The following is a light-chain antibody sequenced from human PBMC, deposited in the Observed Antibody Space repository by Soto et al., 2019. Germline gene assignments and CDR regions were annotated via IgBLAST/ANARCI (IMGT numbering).Light chain of an antibody. CDR3: QQYGDSLTWT. CDR2: DTS. V-gene: IGKV3-15*01. J-gene: IGKJ1*01. CDR1: HSVGST. Sequence: ETAMTQSPATLSVSPGERATLSCRASHSVGSTLAWYQQKPGQAPRLLMYDTSTRATGIPARFSGSGSGTEFTLTISSLQSDDFAVYYCQQYGDSLTWTFGQGTKVEIK.